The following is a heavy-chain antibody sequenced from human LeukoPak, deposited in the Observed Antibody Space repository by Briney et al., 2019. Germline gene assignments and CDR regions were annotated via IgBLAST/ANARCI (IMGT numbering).Heavy chain of an antibody. V-gene: IGHV4-39*07. J-gene: IGHJ5*02. CDR3: ARDLGYGGNSGGWFDP. Sequence: SETLSLTCTVSGGSISSSSYYWGWIRQPPGKGLEWIGSIYYSGSTYYNPSLKSRVTISVDTSKNQFSLKLSSVTAADTAVYYCARDLGYGGNSGGWFDPWGQGTLVTVSS. CDR2: IYYSGST. D-gene: IGHD4-23*01. CDR1: GGSISSSSYY.